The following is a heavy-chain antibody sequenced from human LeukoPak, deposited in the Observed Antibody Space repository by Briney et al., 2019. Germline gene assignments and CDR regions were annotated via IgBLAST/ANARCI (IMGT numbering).Heavy chain of an antibody. CDR1: GGSISSDH. CDR3: ARVRVSGSYLYYFDN. J-gene: IGHJ4*02. Sequence: SETLSLTCTVSGGSISSDHWSWVRQPPGKGLEWIGYILTSGSTNYNPSLKSQVSISVDTSKNQFSLKLSSVTAEDTAVYYCARVRVSGSYLYYFDNWGQGTLVTVSS. CDR2: ILTSGST. D-gene: IGHD1-26*01. V-gene: IGHV4-4*09.